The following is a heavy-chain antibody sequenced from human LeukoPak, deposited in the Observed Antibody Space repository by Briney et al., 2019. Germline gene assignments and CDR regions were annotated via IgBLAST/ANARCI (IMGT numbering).Heavy chain of an antibody. J-gene: IGHJ4*02. CDR2: ISGSGPYT. V-gene: IGHV3-23*01. D-gene: IGHD2-2*03. CDR3: TKHGYCSGISCFFDF. Sequence: GGSLRLSCAASGFTFSSNAMSWVRKAPGKGLEWVSSISGSGPYTFYTDSVKGRFTISRDSSKNTLYLQMNSLRAEDTALYYCTKHGYCSGISCFFDFWGQGTLVTVSS. CDR1: GFTFSSNA.